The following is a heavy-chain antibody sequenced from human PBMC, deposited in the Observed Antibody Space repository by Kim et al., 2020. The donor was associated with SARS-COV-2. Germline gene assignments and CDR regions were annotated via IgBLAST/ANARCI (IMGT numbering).Heavy chain of an antibody. V-gene: IGHV1-46*01. CDR1: GYTFTSYY. J-gene: IGHJ6*02. CDR3: ARDFAVVVAATCCDYYYYGMDV. Sequence: ASVKVSCKASGYTFTSYYMHWVRQAPGQGLEWMGIINPSGGSTSYAQKFQGRVTMTRDTSTSTVYMELSSLRSEDTAVYYCARDFAVVVAATCCDYYYYGMDVWGQGTTVTVSS. D-gene: IGHD2-15*01. CDR2: INPSGGST.